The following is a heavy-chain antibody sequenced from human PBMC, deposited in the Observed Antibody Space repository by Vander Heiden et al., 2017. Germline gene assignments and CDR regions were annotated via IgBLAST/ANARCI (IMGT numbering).Heavy chain of an antibody. CDR1: GYTFTGYY. D-gene: IGHD6-13*01. CDR2: INTTSGGT. J-gene: IGHJ4*02. V-gene: IGHV1-2*02. Sequence: VQLVQSGAEVKKPGASVKVSCKASGYTFTGYYMHGGRQAPGQGLEWMGWINTTSGGTNYAQKFQGRVTMTRDTSISTAYMELSRLRSDDTAVYYCARAVGSSWYDWGYWGQGTLVTVSS. CDR3: ARAVGSSWYDWGY.